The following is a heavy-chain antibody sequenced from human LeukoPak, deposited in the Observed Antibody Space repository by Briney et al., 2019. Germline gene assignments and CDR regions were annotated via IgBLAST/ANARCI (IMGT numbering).Heavy chain of an antibody. CDR2: IKSKTDGGTT. CDR1: GFTFSNAW. Sequence: GGSLRLSCAASGFTFSNAWMSWVRQAPGKGLEWVGRIKSKTDGGTTDYAAPVKDRFTISRDDSKNTLYLQMNSLKTEDTAVYYCTTVGYSYGYCAFDIWGQGTMVTVSS. CDR3: TTVGYSYGYCAFDI. J-gene: IGHJ3*02. V-gene: IGHV3-15*01. D-gene: IGHD5-18*01.